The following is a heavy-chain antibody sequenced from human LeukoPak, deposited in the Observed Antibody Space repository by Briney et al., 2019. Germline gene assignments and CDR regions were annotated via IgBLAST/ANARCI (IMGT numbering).Heavy chain of an antibody. CDR3: ARDLIAARPGWFDP. V-gene: IGHV1-18*01. D-gene: IGHD6-6*01. CDR2: ISAYNGNT. CDR1: GYTFTTYG. J-gene: IGHJ5*02. Sequence: GASVKVSCKASGYTFTTYGINWVRQAPGQGLEWMGWISAYNGNTNHAQNLQGRVTLTTDTSASTAYMELRSLRSDDTAVYYCARDLIAARPGWFDPWGQGTLVIVSS.